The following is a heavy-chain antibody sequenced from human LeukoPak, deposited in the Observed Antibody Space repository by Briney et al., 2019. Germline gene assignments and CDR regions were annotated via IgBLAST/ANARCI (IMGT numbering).Heavy chain of an antibody. D-gene: IGHD5-12*01. J-gene: IGHJ4*02. CDR2: ISSSSSYI. CDR1: GFTFSSYS. V-gene: IGHV3-21*01. Sequence: GGSLRLSCAASGFTFSSYSMNWVRQAPGKGLGWVSSISSSSSYIYYADSVKGRFTISRDNAKNSLYLQMNSLRAEDTAVYYCARDQRGYSGYEIDYWGQGTLVTVSS. CDR3: ARDQRGYSGYEIDY.